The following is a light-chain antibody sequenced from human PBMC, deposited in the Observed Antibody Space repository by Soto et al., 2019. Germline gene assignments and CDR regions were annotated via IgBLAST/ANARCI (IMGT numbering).Light chain of an antibody. Sequence: QSVLTQPPSASGSPGQSVAISCTGTSSDVGGYNYVSWYQQHPGKAPKLMIYEVNKRPSGVPDRFSGSKSGNTASLTISGLQAEDEAHYYCSSYTTNSPPVVFGGGTQLTVL. CDR2: EVN. V-gene: IGLV2-8*01. J-gene: IGLJ2*01. CDR1: SSDVGGYNY. CDR3: SSYTTNSPPVV.